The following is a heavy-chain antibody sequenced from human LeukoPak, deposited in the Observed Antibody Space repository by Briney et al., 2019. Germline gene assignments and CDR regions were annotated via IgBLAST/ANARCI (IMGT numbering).Heavy chain of an antibody. CDR1: GGSISSSSYY. J-gene: IGHJ6*03. CDR2: IYHSGST. CDR3: AGSDYYYYMDV. Sequence: PSETLSLTCTVSGGSISSSSYYWGWIRQPPGKGLEWIGSIYHSGSTYYNPSLKSRVTISVDTSKNRFSLKLSSVTAADTAVFYCAGSDYYYYMDVWGKGTTVTVSS. D-gene: IGHD3-10*01. V-gene: IGHV4-39*01.